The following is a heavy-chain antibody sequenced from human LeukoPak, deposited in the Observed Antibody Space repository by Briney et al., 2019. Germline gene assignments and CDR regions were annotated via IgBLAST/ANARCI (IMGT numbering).Heavy chain of an antibody. V-gene: IGHV1-2*02. CDR2: INPNSDGT. Sequence: ASVKVSCKASEYTLTVYYMHWVRQAPGQGLGWMGGINPNSDGTNYAQKFQGRVTMTRDTSISTAYMELSRLRSDDTAVYYCARSGSGSYYNLIHDWGQGTLVTVSS. J-gene: IGHJ4*02. CDR3: ARSGSGSYYNLIHD. D-gene: IGHD3-10*01. CDR1: EYTLTVYY.